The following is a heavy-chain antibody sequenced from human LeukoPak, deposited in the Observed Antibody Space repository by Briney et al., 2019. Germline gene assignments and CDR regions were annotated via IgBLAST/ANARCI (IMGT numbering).Heavy chain of an antibody. J-gene: IGHJ4*02. V-gene: IGHV3-23*01. CDR2: ISDSGGST. CDR1: GFTFSNFA. Sequence: QPGGSLRLSCAASGFTFSNFAMSWVRQAPGKGLEWVSFISDSGGSTNYADSVKGRFIISRDNSRDTLYLQMHSLRAEDTAPYYCAKRAPYYFDFWGQGTLVTVSS. CDR3: AKRAPYYFDF.